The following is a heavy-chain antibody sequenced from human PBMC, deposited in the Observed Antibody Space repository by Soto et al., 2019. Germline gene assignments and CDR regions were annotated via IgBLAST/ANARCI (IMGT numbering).Heavy chain of an antibody. Sequence: QVQLVQSGAEVKNPGASVKVSCTTSGYTFTTYYIHWVRQAPGQGLEWMGIINPSDGSTTYAQNFQDRVTITRDTSTSTVYMELTSLTSEDTAIYYCARDPRGTASRFDYWGQGALVTVSS. CDR1: GYTFTTYY. V-gene: IGHV1-46*01. CDR2: INPSDGST. J-gene: IGHJ4*02. D-gene: IGHD3-16*01. CDR3: ARDPRGTASRFDY.